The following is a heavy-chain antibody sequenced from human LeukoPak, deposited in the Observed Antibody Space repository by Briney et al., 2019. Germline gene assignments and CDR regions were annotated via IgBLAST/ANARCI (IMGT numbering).Heavy chain of an antibody. J-gene: IGHJ4*02. V-gene: IGHV3-21*01. Sequence: GGSLRLSCAASGFTFSRYSVNWVRQAPGKGLEWVSSISSSSNYIYYADSLKVRFSISRDNARNSLFLQMNSLRAEDTAVYYCARAVAGPAGEYYFDYWGQGTLVTVSS. CDR1: GFTFSRYS. D-gene: IGHD6-19*01. CDR2: ISSSSNYI. CDR3: ARAVAGPAGEYYFDY.